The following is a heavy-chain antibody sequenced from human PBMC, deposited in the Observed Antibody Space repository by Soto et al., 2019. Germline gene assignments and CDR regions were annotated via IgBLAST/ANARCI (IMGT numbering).Heavy chain of an antibody. CDR3: TTWVVVVPAAKGLLDAFDI. CDR2: IKSKTDGGTT. V-gene: IGHV3-15*01. D-gene: IGHD2-2*01. Sequence: EVQLVESGGGLVKPGGSLRLSCAASGFTFSNAWMSWVRQAPGKGLEWVGRIKSKTDGGTTDYAAPVKGRFTISRDDSINTLYLQMNSLKTEDTPVYYCTTWVVVVPAAKGLLDAFDIWGQGTMVTVSS. J-gene: IGHJ3*02. CDR1: GFTFSNAW.